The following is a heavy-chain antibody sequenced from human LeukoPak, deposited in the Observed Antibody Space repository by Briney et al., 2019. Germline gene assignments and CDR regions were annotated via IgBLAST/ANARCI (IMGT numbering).Heavy chain of an antibody. J-gene: IGHJ3*02. V-gene: IGHV4-30-2*01. CDR3: ARAFPFDDYGDPDAFDI. Sequence: SQTLSLTCAVSGGSISSGGYYWSWIRQPPGKGLEWIGNIYHSGSTYYNPSLKSRVTISVDRSNSQFSLKLTSVTAADTAVYYCARAFPFDDYGDPDAFDIWGQGTMVTVSS. CDR2: IYHSGST. CDR1: GGSISSGGYY. D-gene: IGHD4-17*01.